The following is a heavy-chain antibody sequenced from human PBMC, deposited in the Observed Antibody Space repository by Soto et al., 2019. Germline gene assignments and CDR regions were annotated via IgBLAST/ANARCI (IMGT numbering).Heavy chain of an antibody. CDR1: GYSISSSNW. D-gene: IGHD1-26*01. CDR2: IYYSGTT. CDR3: ARREIQGPIDY. J-gene: IGHJ4*02. Sequence: SETLSLTCAVSGYSISSSNWWGWIRQPPGKGLEWIGYIYYSGTTYYNPSLKSRVTMSVDTSKNQFSLKLTSVTAVDTAVYYCARREIQGPIDYWGQGSLVPVSS. V-gene: IGHV4-28*01.